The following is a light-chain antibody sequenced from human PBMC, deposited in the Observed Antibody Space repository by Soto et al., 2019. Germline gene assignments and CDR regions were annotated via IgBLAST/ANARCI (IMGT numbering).Light chain of an antibody. CDR1: QRVSTN. J-gene: IGKJ1*01. CDR3: QQYNNWLTWT. V-gene: IGKV3-15*01. CDR2: DAS. Sequence: EIVMTQSPATLSVSPGERATPSCRASQRVSTNLAWYQQKPGQAPRLLIYDASTRATGIPARFSGSGSGTEFTLTISSLQSEDFAVYYCQQYNNWLTWTFGQGTKVDIK.